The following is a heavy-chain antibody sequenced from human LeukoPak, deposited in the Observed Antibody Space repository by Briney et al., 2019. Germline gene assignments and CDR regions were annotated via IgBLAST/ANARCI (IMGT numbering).Heavy chain of an antibody. Sequence: GGSLRLSCAASGFTFSNYNMNGVRQAPGKALEWVSSITSTSSYIYYADSVKGRFTISRDNAENSLYLQMNSLRAEDTAVYYCARDPYSGSYGDYYYYYMDVWGKGTTVTISS. CDR3: ARDPYSGSYGDYYYYYMDV. CDR2: ITSTSSYI. J-gene: IGHJ6*03. V-gene: IGHV3-21*01. D-gene: IGHD1-26*01. CDR1: GFTFSNYN.